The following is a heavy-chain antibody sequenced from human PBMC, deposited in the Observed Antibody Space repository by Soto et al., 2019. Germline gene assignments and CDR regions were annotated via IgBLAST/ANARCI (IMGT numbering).Heavy chain of an antibody. D-gene: IGHD3-3*01. V-gene: IGHV4-59*08. CDR3: ARHEGQYYDFWSGYYTGWFDP. J-gene: IGHJ5*02. CDR2: IYYSGST. Sequence: PSETLSLTCTVSGGSISSYYWRWIRQPPGKGLEWIGYIYYSGSTNYNPSLKSRVTISVDTSKNQFSLKLSSVTAADTAVYYCARHEGQYYDFWSGYYTGWFDPWGQGTLVTVSS. CDR1: GGSISSYY.